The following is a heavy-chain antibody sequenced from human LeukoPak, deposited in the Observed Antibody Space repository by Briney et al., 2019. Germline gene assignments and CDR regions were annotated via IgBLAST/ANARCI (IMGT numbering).Heavy chain of an antibody. D-gene: IGHD6-13*01. CDR3: ARVDSKASVDY. Sequence: PSETLSLTCAVYGGSFSGYYWSWIRQPPGKGLEWIGEINHSGSTNYNPSLKSRVTISVDTSKNQFSLKLSSVTAADTAVYYCARVDSKASVDYWGQGTLVTVSS. J-gene: IGHJ4*02. CDR2: INHSGST. CDR1: GGSFSGYY. V-gene: IGHV4-34*01.